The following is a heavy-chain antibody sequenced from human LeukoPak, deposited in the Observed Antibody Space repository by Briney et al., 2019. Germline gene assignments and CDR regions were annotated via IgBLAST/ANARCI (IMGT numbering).Heavy chain of an antibody. CDR1: GFIFGSYS. J-gene: IGHJ4*02. V-gene: IGHV3-48*01. Sequence: GGSLRLSCAASGFIFGSYSMNWVRQAPGKGLEWVSFISSGSSTIHYADSVKGRFTSSRDNSKNTLYLQMNSLRAEDTAVYYCAKDGGGDIVVVVAATPDYWGQGTLVTVSS. CDR2: ISSGSSTI. D-gene: IGHD2-15*01. CDR3: AKDGGGDIVVVVAATPDY.